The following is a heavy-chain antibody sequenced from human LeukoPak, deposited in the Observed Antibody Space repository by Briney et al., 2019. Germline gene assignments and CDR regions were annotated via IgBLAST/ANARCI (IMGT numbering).Heavy chain of an antibody. CDR1: GGSISSYY. CDR2: IYYSGST. CDR3: ARALLARGFDY. J-gene: IGHJ4*02. D-gene: IGHD2-21*01. V-gene: IGHV4-59*01. Sequence: PSETLSLTCTVSGGSISSYYWSWIRQPPGKGLEWIGYIYYSGSTYYNPSLKSRVTISVDTSKNQFSLKLSSVTAADTAVYYCARALLARGFDYWGQGTLVTVSS.